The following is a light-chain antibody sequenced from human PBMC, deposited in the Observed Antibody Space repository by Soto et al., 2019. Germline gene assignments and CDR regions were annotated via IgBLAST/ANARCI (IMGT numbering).Light chain of an antibody. Sequence: DIVLTQSPGTLSLSPGDRAALSCGASQSLSNNFLAWYQQKPGQAPRLLISGASSRATGIPDRFSGSGSGTDFTLTITRVEHEDFEVYYCQQYNDWPRTFGQGTKVDIK. CDR1: QSLSNNF. CDR3: QQYNDWPRT. J-gene: IGKJ1*01. V-gene: IGKV3-20*01. CDR2: GAS.